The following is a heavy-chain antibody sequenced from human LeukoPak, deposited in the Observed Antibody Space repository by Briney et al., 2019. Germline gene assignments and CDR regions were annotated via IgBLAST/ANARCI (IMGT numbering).Heavy chain of an antibody. CDR1: GFTFSDYY. CDR2: ISSSSSYI. J-gene: IGHJ4*02. D-gene: IGHD6-13*01. V-gene: IGHV3-11*06. Sequence: GGSLRLSCAASGFTFSDYYMSWIRQAPGKGLEWVSSISSSSSYIYYADSVKGRFTISRDNAKNSLYLQMNSLRAEDTAVYYCARGPSSWYRASKFDYWGQGTLVTVSS. CDR3: ARGPSSWYRASKFDY.